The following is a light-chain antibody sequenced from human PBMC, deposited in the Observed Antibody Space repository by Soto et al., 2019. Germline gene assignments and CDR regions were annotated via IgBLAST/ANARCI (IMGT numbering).Light chain of an antibody. CDR1: SSNIGTHT. V-gene: IGLV1-44*01. CDR3: AAWDDSLNGYV. Sequence: QSALTQPPSASVTPGQRVTISCSGSSSNIGTHTVNWYQQFPGTAPKLLIYNNNQRPSGVPDRFSGSKSGTSASLAISGLQSEDEADYYCAAWDDSLNGYVFGTGTKVTVL. CDR2: NNN. J-gene: IGLJ1*01.